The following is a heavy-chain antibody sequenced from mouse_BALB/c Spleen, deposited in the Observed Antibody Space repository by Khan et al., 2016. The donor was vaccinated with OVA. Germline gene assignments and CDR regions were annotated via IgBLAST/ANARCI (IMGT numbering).Heavy chain of an antibody. CDR3: ARPPYFSYVMVY. V-gene: IGHV9-3-1*01. J-gene: IGHJ4*01. CDR1: GYTFTNYG. D-gene: IGHD2-10*01. Sequence: QIQLVQSGPELKKPGETVKLSCKASGYTFTNYGMYWVKQAPGKGLKWMGWINTYTGEPTHADDFKGRFAFSLDTSASTAYLQINNLKNEDTATYFCARPPYFSYVMVYWGQGTSVTVSS. CDR2: INTYTGEP.